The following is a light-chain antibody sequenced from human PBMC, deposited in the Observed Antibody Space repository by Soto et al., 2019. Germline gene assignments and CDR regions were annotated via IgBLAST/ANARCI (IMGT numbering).Light chain of an antibody. Sequence: DIQMTQSPSTLSASVGDRVTITCRASRSISSCFAWYQQKPGKAPKLLIYHASNLETGVPSRFSGSGSGTDFTFTISSLQPEDIETYYCQQYDNPPLTFGGGTKVDI. J-gene: IGKJ4*01. CDR1: RSISSC. CDR3: QQYDNPPLT. V-gene: IGKV1-33*01. CDR2: HAS.